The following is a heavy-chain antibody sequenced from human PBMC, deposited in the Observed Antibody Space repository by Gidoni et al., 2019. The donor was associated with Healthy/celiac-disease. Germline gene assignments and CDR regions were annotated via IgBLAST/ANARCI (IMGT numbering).Heavy chain of an antibody. Sequence: QVQLQQWGAGLLKPSETLSLTRAVYGWSFSGYYWSWIRQPPGKGLEWIGEINHSGSTNYNPSLKRRVTISVDTSKNQFSLKLSSVTAADTAVYYCATASLGSSWSRWFDPWGQGTLVTVSS. CDR3: ATASLGSSWSRWFDP. V-gene: IGHV4-34*01. D-gene: IGHD6-13*01. J-gene: IGHJ5*02. CDR2: INHSGST. CDR1: GWSFSGYY.